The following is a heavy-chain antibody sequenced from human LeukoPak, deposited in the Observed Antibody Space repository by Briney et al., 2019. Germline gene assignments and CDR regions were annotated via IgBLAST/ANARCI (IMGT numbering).Heavy chain of an antibody. D-gene: IGHD2-21*02. CDR1: GFTFSSYA. V-gene: IGHV3-64*01. J-gene: IGHJ4*02. CDR2: MCSYWCST. Sequence: GGSLRLSCAASGFTFSSYAMHWLRQAPGKGLEYVSAMCSYWCSTYYANSVKGRYTISRDNSKNTLYLQMGRLRAEDMAVYYCARGQGGYCGGDCYSGPADYWGQGTLVTVSS. CDR3: ARGQGGYCGGDCYSGPADY.